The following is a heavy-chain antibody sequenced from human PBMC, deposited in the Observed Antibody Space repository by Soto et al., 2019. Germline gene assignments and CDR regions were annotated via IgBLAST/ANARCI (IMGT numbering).Heavy chain of an antibody. Sequence: GGSLRLSCAASGFTFSSYSMNWVRQAPGKGLEWVSSISSSSSYIYYADSVKGRFTISRDNAKNSLYLQMNSLRAEDTAVYYCARYCSGGSCYYYYYYGMDVWGQGTTVTVSS. CDR1: GFTFSSYS. CDR2: ISSSSSYI. CDR3: ARYCSGGSCYYYYYYGMDV. J-gene: IGHJ6*02. D-gene: IGHD2-15*01. V-gene: IGHV3-21*01.